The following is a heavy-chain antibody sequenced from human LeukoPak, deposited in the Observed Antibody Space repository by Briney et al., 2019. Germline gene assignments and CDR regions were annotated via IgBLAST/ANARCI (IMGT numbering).Heavy chain of an antibody. J-gene: IGHJ4*02. CDR1: GFTFSSYW. V-gene: IGHV3-74*01. CDR3: ARATVIDYFDY. D-gene: IGHD4-17*01. CDR2: INSDGSST. Sequence: GGSLRLSCAASGFTFSSYWMHWVRQAPGKGLVWVSRINSDGSSTSYADSVKGRFTISRDNAKNTLYLQMNSLRAEDTAVYYCARATVIDYFDYWGQGTLVTVSS.